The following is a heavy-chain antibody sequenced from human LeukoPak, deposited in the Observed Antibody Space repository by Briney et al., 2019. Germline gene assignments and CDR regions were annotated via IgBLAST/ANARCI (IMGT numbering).Heavy chain of an antibody. CDR2: INVDNDDT. J-gene: IGHJ5*02. D-gene: IGHD3-10*01. CDR3: ARDGSGSQGVNWFDP. CDR1: GYTFNYFA. V-gene: IGHV1-3*01. Sequence: ASVKVSCKASGYTFNYFAMHWARQAPGQRPEWMGCINVDNDDTRYSQKFQGRVTITSDTSASTVYMELSSLRFEDTAVYYCARDGSGSQGVNWFDPWGPGTQVTVSS.